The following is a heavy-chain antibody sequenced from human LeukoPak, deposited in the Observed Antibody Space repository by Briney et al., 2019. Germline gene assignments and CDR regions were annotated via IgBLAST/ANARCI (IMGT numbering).Heavy chain of an antibody. J-gene: IGHJ4*02. CDR1: GFSLTTSGVG. Sequence: SGPTLVNPTQTLTLTFTFSGFSLTTSGVGVGWIRQPPGKALEGLALIYWDDEKRYRPSLRTRLTITKDTSKSQVVLTMTNMDPVDTATYFCAHLYFYNSGGFSRAFDYWGQGTLVTVSS. V-gene: IGHV2-5*02. CDR2: IYWDDEK. CDR3: AHLYFYNSGGFSRAFDY. D-gene: IGHD3-22*01.